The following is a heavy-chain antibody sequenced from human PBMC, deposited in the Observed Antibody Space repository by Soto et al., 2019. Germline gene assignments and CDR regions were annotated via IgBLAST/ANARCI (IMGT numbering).Heavy chain of an antibody. CDR1: GFTFSSYA. CDR3: ARDPPIVVVVAATPYFDY. CDR2: ISYDGSNK. J-gene: IGHJ4*02. D-gene: IGHD2-15*01. V-gene: IGHV3-30-3*01. Sequence: QVQLVESGGGVVQPGRSLRLSCAASGFTFSSYAMHWVRQAPGKGLEWVAVISYDGSNKYYADSVKGRFTISRDNSKNTXHLQMNSLRAEDTAVYYCARDPPIVVVVAATPYFDYWGQGTLVTVSS.